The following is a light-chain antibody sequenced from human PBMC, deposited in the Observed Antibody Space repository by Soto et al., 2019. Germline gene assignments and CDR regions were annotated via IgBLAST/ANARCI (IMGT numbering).Light chain of an antibody. J-gene: IGLJ7*01. CDR1: SSNIGAGYE. Sequence: QSVLTQPPSVSGAPGQRVTISCTGSSSNIGAGYEVHWYQQLPGTAPKLLIYANSNRPSGVPDRFSGSKSGTSASLAITGLQAEDEADYYCQSYDSSLSAWVFGGGTQLTVL. CDR3: QSYDSSLSAWV. V-gene: IGLV1-40*01. CDR2: ANS.